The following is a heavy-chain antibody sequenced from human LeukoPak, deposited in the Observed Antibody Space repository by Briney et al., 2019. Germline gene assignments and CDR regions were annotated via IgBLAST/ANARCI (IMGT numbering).Heavy chain of an antibody. J-gene: IGHJ4*02. D-gene: IGHD2-8*01. CDR2: INPNSGGT. V-gene: IGHV1-2*02. CDR3: VRENCTIGVCYKQLDY. CDR1: GYTFTGYY. Sequence: ASVKVSCKASGYTFTGYYMHWVRQAPGQGLEWMGWINPNSGGTNYAQKFQGRVTMTRDTSISTAYMELSRLRSDDTAVYYCVRENCTIGVCYKQLDYWGQGTLVTVSS.